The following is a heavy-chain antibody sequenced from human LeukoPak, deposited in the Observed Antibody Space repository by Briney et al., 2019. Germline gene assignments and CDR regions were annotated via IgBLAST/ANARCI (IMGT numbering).Heavy chain of an antibody. D-gene: IGHD6-19*01. V-gene: IGHV4-61*02. CDR3: AREYSSGGVDY. Sequence: SQTLSLTCTVSGGSISSGSYYWSWLRQPAGKGLEWIGRIYTSGSTNYNPSLKSRVTISVDTSKNQFSLKLSSVTAADTAVYYCAREYSSGGVDYWGQGTLVTVSS. CDR2: IYTSGST. J-gene: IGHJ4*02. CDR1: GGSISSGSYY.